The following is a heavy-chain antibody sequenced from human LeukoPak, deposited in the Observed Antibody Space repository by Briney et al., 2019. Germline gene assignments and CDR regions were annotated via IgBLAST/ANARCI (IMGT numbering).Heavy chain of an antibody. CDR1: GGSISSSNYY. J-gene: IGHJ4*02. CDR3: ARPKCRCGSGGARSNDGSDY. Sequence: SETLSLTCTVSGGSISSSNYYWGWIRQPPGKGLEWIGSIYYSGSTYYSPSLKSRVTISVDTSKNQFSLKLSSVTAADTAVYYCARPKCRCGSGGARSNDGSDYWGQGTLVPVTA. CDR2: IYYSGST. D-gene: IGHD2-15*01. V-gene: IGHV4-39*07.